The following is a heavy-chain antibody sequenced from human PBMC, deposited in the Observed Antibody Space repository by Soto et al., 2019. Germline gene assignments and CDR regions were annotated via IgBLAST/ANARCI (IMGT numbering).Heavy chain of an antibody. D-gene: IGHD3-22*01. V-gene: IGHV3-74*01. Sequence: GGSLRLSCAASGFTFSSYWMHWVRQAPGKGLVWVSRINSDGSSTSYADSVKGRFTISRDNAKNTLYLQMNSLRAEDTAVYYCARDGEEYDSSGDPDHDYWGQGTLVTVSS. CDR3: ARDGEEYDSSGDPDHDY. CDR2: INSDGSST. CDR1: GFTFSSYW. J-gene: IGHJ4*02.